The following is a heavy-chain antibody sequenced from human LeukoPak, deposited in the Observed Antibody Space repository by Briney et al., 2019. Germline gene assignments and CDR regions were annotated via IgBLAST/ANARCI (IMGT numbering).Heavy chain of an antibody. CDR1: GFIFGDYA. D-gene: IGHD3-22*01. V-gene: IGHV3-49*04. CDR3: TRLGIAFYYDSSGYYPGAFDI. J-gene: IGHJ3*02. Sequence: GGSLRLSCTASGFIFGDYALSWVRQAPGKGLEWVGLIRSEAYGATTAYAASVEGRFTISRDDSKSIAYLQMYSLKTEDTAVYYCTRLGIAFYYDSSGYYPGAFDIWGQGTLVTVSS. CDR2: IRSEAYGATT.